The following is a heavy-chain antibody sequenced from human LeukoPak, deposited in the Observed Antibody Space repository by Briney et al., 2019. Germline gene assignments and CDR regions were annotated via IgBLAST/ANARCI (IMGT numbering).Heavy chain of an antibody. V-gene: IGHV4-4*07. D-gene: IGHD1-26*01. CDR2: IYISGST. CDR3: ARGAIVGEYYYYYYYMDV. Sequence: SETLSLTCTVSGGSISSYYWSWIRQPAGKGLEWIGRIYISGSTNYNPSLKSRVTMSVDTSKNQFSLKLSSVTAADTAVYYCARGAIVGEYYYYYYYMDVWGKGTTVTISS. J-gene: IGHJ6*03. CDR1: GGSISSYY.